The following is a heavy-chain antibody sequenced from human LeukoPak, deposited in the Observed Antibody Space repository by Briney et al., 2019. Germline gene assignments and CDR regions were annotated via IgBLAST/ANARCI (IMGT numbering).Heavy chain of an antibody. CDR3: ANFVGATPDAFDI. D-gene: IGHD1-26*01. Sequence: GGSLRLSCAASGFTFSRYAMSWVRQAPGKGLEWVSAISGSGGSTYYADSVKGRFTISRDNSKNTLYLQMNSLRAEDTAVYYCANFVGATPDAFDIWGQGTIVTVSS. J-gene: IGHJ3*02. CDR2: ISGSGGST. V-gene: IGHV3-23*01. CDR1: GFTFSRYA.